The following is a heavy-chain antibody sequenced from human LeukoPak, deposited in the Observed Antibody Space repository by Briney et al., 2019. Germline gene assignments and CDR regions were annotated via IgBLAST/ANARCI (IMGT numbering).Heavy chain of an antibody. CDR1: GYTFTSYY. V-gene: IGHV1-2*02. J-gene: IGHJ4*02. CDR3: ARAVDTAMVFFDY. D-gene: IGHD5-18*01. CDR2: INPNSGGT. Sequence: ASVKVSCKASGYTFTSYYMHWVRQAPGQGLEWMGIINPNSGGTNYAQKFQGRVTMTRDTSISTAYMELSRLRSDDTAVYYCARAVDTAMVFFDYWGQGTLVTVSS.